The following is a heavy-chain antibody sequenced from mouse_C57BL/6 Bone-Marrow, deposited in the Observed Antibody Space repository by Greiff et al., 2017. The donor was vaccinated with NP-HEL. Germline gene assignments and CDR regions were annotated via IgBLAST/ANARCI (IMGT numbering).Heavy chain of an antibody. V-gene: IGHV5-4*03. CDR1: GFTFSSYA. CDR3: ARIYYAMDY. CDR2: ISDGGSYT. J-gene: IGHJ4*01. Sequence: VKLVESGGGLVKPGGSLKLSCAASGFTFSSYAMSWVRQTPEKRLEWVATISDGGSYTYYPDNVKGRFTISRDNAKNNLYLQMSHLKSEDTAMYYCARIYYAMDYWGQGTSVTVTS.